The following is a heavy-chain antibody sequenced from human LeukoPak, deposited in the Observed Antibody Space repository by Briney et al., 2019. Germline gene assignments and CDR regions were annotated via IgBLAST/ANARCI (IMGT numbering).Heavy chain of an antibody. J-gene: IGHJ4*02. V-gene: IGHV3-23*01. CDR3: AKDPVWGSYRYTGGYFDY. D-gene: IGHD3-16*02. CDR1: GFTFSSYA. CDR2: ISGSGGST. Sequence: PGGSLRLSCAASGFTFSSYAMSWVRQALGKGLEWVSAISGSGGSTYYADSVKGRFTISRDNSKNTLYLQMNSLRAEDTAVYYCAKDPVWGSYRYTGGYFDYWGQGTLVTVSS.